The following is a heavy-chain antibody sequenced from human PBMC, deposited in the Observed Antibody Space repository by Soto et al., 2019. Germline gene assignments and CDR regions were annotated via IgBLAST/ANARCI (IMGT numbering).Heavy chain of an antibody. J-gene: IGHJ4*02. Sequence: SETLSLTCAVSGGSISSSNWWSWVRQPPGKGLEWIGEIYHSGSTNYNPSLKSRVTISVDKSKNQFSLKLSSVTAADTAVYYCASRSAHSRYCTNGVCYTSYWGQGTLVTVSS. CDR3: ASRSAHSRYCTNGVCYTSY. CDR2: IYHSGST. CDR1: GGSISSSNW. D-gene: IGHD2-8*01. V-gene: IGHV4-4*02.